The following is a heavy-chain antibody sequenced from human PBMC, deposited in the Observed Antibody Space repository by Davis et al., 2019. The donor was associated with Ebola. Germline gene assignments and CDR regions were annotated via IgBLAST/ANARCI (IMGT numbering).Heavy chain of an antibody. J-gene: IGHJ4*02. V-gene: IGHV3-48*01. CDR3: ARGGGSGWLGKTFDY. CDR2: ISSSSSTI. D-gene: IGHD6-19*01. Sequence: GESLKISCAASGFTFSSYSMNWVRQAPGKGLEWVSYISSSSSTIYYADSVKGRLTISRDNSKNTLYLQMNSLRAEDTAVYYCARGGGSGWLGKTFDYWGQGILVTVSS. CDR1: GFTFSSYS.